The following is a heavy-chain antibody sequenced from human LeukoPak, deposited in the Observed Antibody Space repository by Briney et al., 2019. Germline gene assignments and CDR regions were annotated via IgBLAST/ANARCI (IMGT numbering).Heavy chain of an antibody. CDR2: ISGSGGST. J-gene: IGHJ2*01. CDR3: AKDTGLYCSSTSCLSSWYFDL. V-gene: IGHV3-23*01. Sequence: GGSLRLSCAASGFTFSSYAMSWVRQAPGKGLEWVSAISGSGGSTYYADSVKGRFTISRDNSKNTLYLQMNSPRAEDTAVYYCAKDTGLYCSSTSCLSSWYFDLWGRGTLVTVSS. CDR1: GFTFSSYA. D-gene: IGHD2-2*01.